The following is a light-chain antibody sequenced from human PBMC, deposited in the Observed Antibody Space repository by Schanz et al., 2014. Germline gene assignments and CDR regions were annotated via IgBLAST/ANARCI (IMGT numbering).Light chain of an antibody. J-gene: IGLJ3*02. CDR3: CSYTGSHTPWV. V-gene: IGLV2-8*01. CDR2: EVN. Sequence: QSALTQPPSASGSPGQSVTISCTGTSSDVGGYNYVSWYQQHPGKAPKLMIYEVNKRPSGVPDRFSGSKSGNTASLTISGLQAEDEADYYCCSYTGSHTPWVFGGGTKLTVL. CDR1: SSDVGGYNY.